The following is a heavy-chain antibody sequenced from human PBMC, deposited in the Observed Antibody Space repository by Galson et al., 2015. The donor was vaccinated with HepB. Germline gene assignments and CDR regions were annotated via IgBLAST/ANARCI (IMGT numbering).Heavy chain of an antibody. J-gene: IGHJ6*02. D-gene: IGHD2-21*02. V-gene: IGHV3-15*01. CDR3: TTDIVGIVVVTSGYYGMDV. Sequence: SLRLSCAASGFTFSNAWMSWVRQAPGKGLEWVGRIKSKTDGGTTDYAAPVKGRFTISRDDSKNTLYLQMNSLKTEDTAVYYCTTDIVGIVVVTSGYYGMDVWGQGTTVTVSS. CDR2: IKSKTDGGTT. CDR1: GFTFSNAW.